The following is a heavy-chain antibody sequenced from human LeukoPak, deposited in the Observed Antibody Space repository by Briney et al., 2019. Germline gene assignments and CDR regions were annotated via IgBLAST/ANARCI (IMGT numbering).Heavy chain of an antibody. CDR3: ARGHRSMNEPSLIDY. CDR1: GGSISSYY. V-gene: IGHV4-39*07. J-gene: IGHJ4*02. CDR2: IYYSGST. D-gene: IGHD1-26*01. Sequence: PSETLSLTCTVSGGSISSYYWGWIRQPPGKGLEWIGSIYYSGSTYYNPSLKSRVTISVDTSKNQFSLKLSSVTAADTAVYYCARGHRSMNEPSLIDYWGQGTLVTVSS.